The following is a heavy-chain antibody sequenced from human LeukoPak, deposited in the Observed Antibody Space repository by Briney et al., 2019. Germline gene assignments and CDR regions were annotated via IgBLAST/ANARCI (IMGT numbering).Heavy chain of an antibody. CDR3: ARDPGYDFWSGYPYYYYGMDV. V-gene: IGHV4-59*01. CDR2: IYYSGST. J-gene: IGHJ6*02. CDR1: GGSISSYY. Sequence: SETLSLTCTVSGGSISSYYWSWLRQPPGKGLEWIGYIYYSGSTNYNPSLKSRVTISVDASKNQFSLKLSSVTAADTAVYYCARDPGYDFWSGYPYYYYGMDVWGQGTTVTVSS. D-gene: IGHD3-3*01.